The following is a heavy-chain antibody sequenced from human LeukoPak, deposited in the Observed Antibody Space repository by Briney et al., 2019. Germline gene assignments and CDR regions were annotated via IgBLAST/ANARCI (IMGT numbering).Heavy chain of an antibody. Sequence: ASVKVSCKVSGYTLTELSIHWVRQAPGKGLERMGGFDPEDGETIYAQKFQGRVTMTEDTSTDTAYMELSSLRSEDTAVYYCATVRWELKYYFDYWGQGTLVTVSS. J-gene: IGHJ4*02. V-gene: IGHV1-24*01. CDR3: ATVRWELKYYFDY. CDR1: GYTLTELS. D-gene: IGHD1-26*01. CDR2: FDPEDGET.